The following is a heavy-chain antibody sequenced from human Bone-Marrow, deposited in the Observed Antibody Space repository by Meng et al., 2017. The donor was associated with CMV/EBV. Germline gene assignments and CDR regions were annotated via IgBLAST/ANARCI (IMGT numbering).Heavy chain of an antibody. V-gene: IGHV3-30*02. D-gene: IGHD1-26*01. Sequence: GESLKISCAASGFTFSSYGMHWVRQAPGKGLEWVAFIRYDGSNKYYADSVKGRFTISRDNSKNTLYLQMNSLRAEDTAVYYCAKDHAYSGSYSYYWGQGTLVTVSS. J-gene: IGHJ4*02. CDR2: IRYDGSNK. CDR3: AKDHAYSGSYSYY. CDR1: GFTFSSYG.